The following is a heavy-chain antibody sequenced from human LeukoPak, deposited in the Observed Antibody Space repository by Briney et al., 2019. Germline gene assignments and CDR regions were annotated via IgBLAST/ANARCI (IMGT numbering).Heavy chain of an antibody. J-gene: IGHJ4*02. Sequence: GGSLRLSCAASGFTFDDYAMHWVRQAPGKGLEWVSLISGDGGSTIYADSVKGRFTITRDNSKNSLYLRMNSLRTEDTALYYCAKVPLKGYNYGYYFDYWGQGTLVTVSS. V-gene: IGHV3-43*02. D-gene: IGHD5-18*01. CDR1: GFTFDDYA. CDR3: AKVPLKGYNYGYYFDY. CDR2: ISGDGGST.